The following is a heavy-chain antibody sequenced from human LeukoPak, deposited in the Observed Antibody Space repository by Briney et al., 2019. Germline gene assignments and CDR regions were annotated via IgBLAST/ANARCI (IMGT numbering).Heavy chain of an antibody. CDR3: ASDIVVVPAAENEGYFDY. V-gene: IGHV3-30-3*01. CDR1: GFTFSSYG. J-gene: IGHJ4*02. CDR2: ISYDGSNK. Sequence: PGGSLRLSCAASGFTFSSYGMHWVRQAPGKGLEWVAVISYDGSNKYYADSVKGRFTTSRDNSKNTLYLQMNSLRAEDTAVYYCASDIVVVPAAENEGYFDYWGQGTLVTVSS. D-gene: IGHD2-2*01.